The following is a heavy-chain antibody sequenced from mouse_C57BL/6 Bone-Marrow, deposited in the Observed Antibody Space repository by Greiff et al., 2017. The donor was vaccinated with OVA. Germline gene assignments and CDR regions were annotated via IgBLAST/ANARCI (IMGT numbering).Heavy chain of an antibody. CDR3: ARERTTVTAGDY. CDR1: GYTFTSYG. V-gene: IGHV1-81*01. D-gene: IGHD1-1*01. CDR2: IYPRSGNT. Sequence: QVQLQQSGAELARPGASVKLSCKASGYTFTSYGISWVKQRTGQGLEWIGEIYPRSGNTYYNEKFKGKATLTADKSSSTAYMELRSLTSEDSAVYFCARERTTVTAGDYWGQGTTLTVSS. J-gene: IGHJ2*01.